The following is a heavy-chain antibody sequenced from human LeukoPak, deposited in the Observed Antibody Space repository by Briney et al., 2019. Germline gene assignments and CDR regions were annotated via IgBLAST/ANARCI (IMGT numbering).Heavy chain of an antibody. CDR1: GYSFTSYW. Sequence: GESPKISCKGSGYSFTSYWISWVRQMPGKGLEWMGRIDPSDSYTNYSPSFQGHVTTSADKSISTAYLQWSSLKASDTAMYYCARHGESPRTQYGQFDPWGQGTPVTVSS. CDR3: ARHGESPRTQYGQFDP. V-gene: IGHV5-10-1*01. J-gene: IGHJ5*02. CDR2: IDPSDSYT. D-gene: IGHD2-21*01.